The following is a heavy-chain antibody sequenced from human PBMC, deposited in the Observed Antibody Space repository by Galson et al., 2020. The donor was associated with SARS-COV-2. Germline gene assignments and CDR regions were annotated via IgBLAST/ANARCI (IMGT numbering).Heavy chain of an antibody. Sequence: TGGSLRLSCAASGFTFSDYGIHWVRQAPGKGLEWVADISFDGSNKYYADSVKGRFTISRDNSKNTLSLQMNSLRAEDTAVYYCAKDWYLRYSRSWGRPPLRDWGQGTLVTVSS. J-gene: IGHJ4*02. D-gene: IGHD6-13*01. V-gene: IGHV3-30*18. CDR2: ISFDGSNK. CDR1: GFTFSDYG. CDR3: AKDWYLRYSRSWGRPPLRD.